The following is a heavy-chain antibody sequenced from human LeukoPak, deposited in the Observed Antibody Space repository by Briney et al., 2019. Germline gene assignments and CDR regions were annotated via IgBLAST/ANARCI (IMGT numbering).Heavy chain of an antibody. CDR2: ISGSGGST. CDR3: AKGLGKNPIVGFDY. J-gene: IGHJ4*02. Sequence: PGGSLRLSCAASGFTFSSYAMSWVRQAPGRGLEWVSAISGSGGSTYYADSVKGRFTISRDNSKNTLYLQMNSLRAEDTAVYYCAKGLGKNPIVGFDYWGQGTLATVSS. D-gene: IGHD2/OR15-2a*01. CDR1: GFTFSSYA. V-gene: IGHV3-23*01.